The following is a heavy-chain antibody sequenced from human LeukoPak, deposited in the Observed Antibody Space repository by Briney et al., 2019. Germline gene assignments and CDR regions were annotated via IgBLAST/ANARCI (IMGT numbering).Heavy chain of an antibody. CDR2: IYYSGST. Sequence: PSETLSLTCSVSGASISTNNYYWGWIRQPPGKGLEWIGYIYYSGSTYYNPSLKSRVTISVDTSKNQFSLKLSSVTAADTAVYYCARAGRIWYFDLWGRGTLVTVSS. CDR3: ARAGRIWYFDL. CDR1: GASISTNNYY. V-gene: IGHV4-30-4*08. J-gene: IGHJ2*01. D-gene: IGHD2-15*01.